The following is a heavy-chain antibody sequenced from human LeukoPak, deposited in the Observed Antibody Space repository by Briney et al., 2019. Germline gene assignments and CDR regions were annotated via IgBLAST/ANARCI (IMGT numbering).Heavy chain of an antibody. CDR1: GGSFSGYY. Sequence: SSETLSLTCAVYGGSFSGYYWSWIRQPPGKGLEWIGEINHSGSTNYNPSLKSRVTISVDTSKNQFSLKLSSVTAADTAVYYCARQDYGDRDAFDIWGQGTMVTVSS. V-gene: IGHV4-34*01. CDR2: INHSGST. D-gene: IGHD4-17*01. CDR3: ARQDYGDRDAFDI. J-gene: IGHJ3*02.